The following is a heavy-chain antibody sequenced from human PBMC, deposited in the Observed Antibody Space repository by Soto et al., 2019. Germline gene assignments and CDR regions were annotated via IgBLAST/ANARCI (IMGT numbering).Heavy chain of an antibody. V-gene: IGHV3-23*01. J-gene: IGHJ4*02. CDR3: ASGCGSICYSRIHY. CDR1: GFTFSSYA. Sequence: EVQLLESGGGLVQPGRYLRLSCAASGFTFSSYAMSWVRQAPGKGLEWVSGISDSGGSTYYADSVKGRFTISRDNSKDTLYLQMNALRSEDTTVYYCASGCGSICYSRIHYWGQGTLVTVSS. D-gene: IGHD2-15*01. CDR2: ISDSGGST.